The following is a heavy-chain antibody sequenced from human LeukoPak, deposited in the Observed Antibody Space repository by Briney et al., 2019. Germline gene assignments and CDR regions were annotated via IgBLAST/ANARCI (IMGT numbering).Heavy chain of an antibody. CDR3: ARVIRRTMIVSKRGQVDY. Sequence: SETLSLTRTVSSGSISNGYYYWSWIRQPAGKGLEWIGSIYYSGSTYYNPSLKSRVTISVDTSKNQFSLKLSSVTAADTAVYYCARVIRRTMIVSKRGQVDYWGQGTLVTVSS. V-gene: IGHV4-39*01. CDR1: SGSISNGYYY. J-gene: IGHJ4*02. D-gene: IGHD3-22*01. CDR2: IYYSGST.